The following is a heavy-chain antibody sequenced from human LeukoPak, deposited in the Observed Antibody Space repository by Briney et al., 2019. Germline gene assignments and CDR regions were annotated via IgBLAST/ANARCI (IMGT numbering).Heavy chain of an antibody. V-gene: IGHV3-7*01. D-gene: IGHD3-3*01. J-gene: IGHJ4*02. CDR2: IKQDGSEK. Sequence: GGSLRLSCAASGFTLSTYWMNWVRQAPGKGLEWVATIKQDGSEKYYVDSVKGRFTISRDNAKNSLYLQMNSLRAEDRAVYYCARDRNTDFWSGYYTNYCDYWGQGTLVTVSS. CDR1: GFTLSTYW. CDR3: ARDRNTDFWSGYYTNYCDY.